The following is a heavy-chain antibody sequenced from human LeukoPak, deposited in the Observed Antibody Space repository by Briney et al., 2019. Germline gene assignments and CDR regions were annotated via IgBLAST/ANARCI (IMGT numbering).Heavy chain of an antibody. Sequence: PGGSLRLSCAASGLTFNIYAMNWVRQAPGKGLELVSVIYSGGSTYYADSVKGRFTISRDNSKNTLYLQMNSLRAEDTAVYYCARDEVVGAAPTYPRGYWGQGTLVTVSS. CDR2: IYSGGST. J-gene: IGHJ4*02. CDR1: GLTFNIYA. V-gene: IGHV3-66*01. D-gene: IGHD6-13*01. CDR3: ARDEVVGAAPTYPRGY.